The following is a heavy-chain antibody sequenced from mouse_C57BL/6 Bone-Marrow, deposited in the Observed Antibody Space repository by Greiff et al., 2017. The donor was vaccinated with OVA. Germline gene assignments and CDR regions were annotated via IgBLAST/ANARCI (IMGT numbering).Heavy chain of an antibody. J-gene: IGHJ1*03. CDR3: ARSVNDYPWYIDV. Sequence: VQLQQSGPELVRPGPSVKVSCKASGYSFTNYLIEWVKQRPGKGLEWIGVINPGSGGTNYNEKFKGKATLTADQSSSTAYMQLISLASEDSEVYFCARSVNDYPWYIDVWGTGTTVTVSS. CDR2: INPGSGGT. CDR1: GYSFTNYL. D-gene: IGHD2-4*01. V-gene: IGHV1-54*01.